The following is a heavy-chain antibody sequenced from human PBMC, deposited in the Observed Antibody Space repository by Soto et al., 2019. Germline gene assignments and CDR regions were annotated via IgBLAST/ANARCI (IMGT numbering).Heavy chain of an antibody. Sequence: SETLSLTCTVSGGSISSYYWSWIRQPAGKGLEWIGRIYTSGSTNYNPSLKSRVTMSVDTSKNQFSLKLSSVTAADTAVYYCARARSGRGSGSQFLLDYWGQGTLVTVSS. CDR2: IYTSGST. CDR1: GGSISSYY. CDR3: ARARSGRGSGSQFLLDY. D-gene: IGHD3-10*01. V-gene: IGHV4-4*07. J-gene: IGHJ4*02.